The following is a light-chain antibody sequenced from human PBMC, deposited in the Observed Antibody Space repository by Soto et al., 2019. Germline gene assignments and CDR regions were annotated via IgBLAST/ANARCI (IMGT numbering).Light chain of an antibody. V-gene: IGKV1-5*03. CDR2: KAS. Sequence: DIQMTQSPSTLSGSVGDRVTITCRASQTISSWLAWYQQKPEKAPKLLIYKASSLENGAPSRFSGSGSGTEFTLTISSLQPDDFATYYRQQHYSYRTFGQGTKVDIK. CDR1: QTISSW. J-gene: IGKJ1*01. CDR3: QQHYSYRT.